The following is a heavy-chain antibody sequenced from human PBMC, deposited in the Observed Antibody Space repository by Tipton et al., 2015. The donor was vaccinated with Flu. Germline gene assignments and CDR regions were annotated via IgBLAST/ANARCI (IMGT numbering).Heavy chain of an antibody. CDR1: GASISSTSYF. J-gene: IGHJ5*02. CDR3: ARVGLLTVFGTLIPDHFAP. V-gene: IGHV4-39*07. CDR2: MYHNGGT. Sequence: LRLSCAVSGASISSTSYFWGWIRQPPGKGLEWIGTMYHNGGTYFKSSLRSRLSMAVDTSKNQFSLTLNSVTAADTAVYYCARVGLLTVFGTLIPDHFAPWGQGSLVTVSS. D-gene: IGHD3-3*01.